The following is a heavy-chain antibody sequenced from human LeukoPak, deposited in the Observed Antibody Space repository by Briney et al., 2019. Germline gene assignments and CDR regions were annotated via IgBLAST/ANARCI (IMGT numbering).Heavy chain of an antibody. CDR3: ARIATVTTFVFDY. CDR1: GGSFSDYY. CDR2: INHSGST. V-gene: IGHV4-34*01. J-gene: IGHJ4*02. Sequence: SETLSLTCVVYGGSFSDYYWTWIRQPPGKGLEWIGEINHSGSTNYNPSLKSRVTISVDTSKNQFSLKLSSVTAADTAVYYCARIATVTTFVFDYWGPGTLVTVSS. D-gene: IGHD4-17*01.